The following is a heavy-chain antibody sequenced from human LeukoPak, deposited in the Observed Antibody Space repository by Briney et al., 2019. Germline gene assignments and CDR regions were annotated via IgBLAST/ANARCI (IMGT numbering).Heavy chain of an antibody. CDR2: INPNSGGT. CDR3: AFRYCTGGSCPSPFDY. D-gene: IGHD2-15*01. V-gene: IGHV1-2*02. J-gene: IGHJ4*02. CDR1: GYTFTGYY. Sequence: ASVKVSCKASGYTFTGYYMHWVRQAPGQGLEWMGWINPNSGGTNYAHKFQGRVTMTRTPSTSTAYMELSSLRSEDTAVYYCAFRYCTGGSCPSPFDYWGQGTLITVSS.